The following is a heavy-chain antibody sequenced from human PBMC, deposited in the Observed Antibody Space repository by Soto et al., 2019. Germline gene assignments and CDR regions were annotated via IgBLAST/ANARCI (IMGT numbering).Heavy chain of an antibody. J-gene: IGHJ6*03. V-gene: IGHV4-34*01. CDR1: GGSFSGYY. D-gene: IGHD3-9*01. Sequence: SETLSLTCAVYGGSFSGYYWSWIRQPPGKGLEWIGEINYSGSTNYNPSLKSRVTISVDTSKNQFSLKLSSVTAADTAVCYCARGWVRYFDWLGGPYYMDVWGKGTTVTVSS. CDR3: ARGWVRYFDWLGGPYYMDV. CDR2: INYSGST.